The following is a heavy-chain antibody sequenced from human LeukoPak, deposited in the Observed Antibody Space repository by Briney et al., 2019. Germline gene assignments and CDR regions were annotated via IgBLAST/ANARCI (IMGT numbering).Heavy chain of an antibody. V-gene: IGHV3-7*01. D-gene: IGHD2-2*01. CDR3: AKAGVPAACDY. J-gene: IGHJ4*02. Sequence: GGSLRLSCAASGFTFSSYWMNWFRQAPGKGLEWVANIKQDGSEKYYGDSVKGRFTISRDNAKNSLYLQMSSLRVEDTAVYHCAKAGVPAACDYWGQGTLLTVSS. CDR1: GFTFSSYW. CDR2: IKQDGSEK.